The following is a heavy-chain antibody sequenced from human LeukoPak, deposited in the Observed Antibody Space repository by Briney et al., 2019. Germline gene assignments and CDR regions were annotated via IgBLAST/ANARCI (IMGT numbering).Heavy chain of an antibody. J-gene: IGHJ5*02. V-gene: IGHV3-30*18. CDR3: AKDRLVGARHQNWFDP. CDR1: GFTFSSYG. CDR2: ISYDGSNK. Sequence: HPGRSLRLSCAASGFTFSSYGMHWVRQAPGKGLEWVAVISYDGSNKYYADSVKGRFTISRDSSKNTLYLQMNSLRAEDTAVYYCAKDRLVGARHQNWFDPWGQGTLVTVSS. D-gene: IGHD1-26*01.